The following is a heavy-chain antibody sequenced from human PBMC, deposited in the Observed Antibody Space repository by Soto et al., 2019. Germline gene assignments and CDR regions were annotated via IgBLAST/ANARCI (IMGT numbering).Heavy chain of an antibody. CDR1: GFTFSSYA. CDR3: AKDPRYYYDSSGYSYYFDY. D-gene: IGHD3-22*01. Sequence: PGASLRLSCAASGFTFSSYAMSWVRQAPGKGLEWVSAISGSGGSTYYADSVKGRFTISRDNSKNTRYLQMNSLRAEDTAVYYCAKDPRYYYDSSGYSYYFDYWGQGTLVTVSS. V-gene: IGHV3-23*01. CDR2: ISGSGGST. J-gene: IGHJ4*02.